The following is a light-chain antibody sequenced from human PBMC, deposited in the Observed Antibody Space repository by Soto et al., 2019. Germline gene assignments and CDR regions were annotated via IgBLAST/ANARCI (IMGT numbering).Light chain of an antibody. J-gene: IGKJ3*01. CDR2: DAS. CDR1: QDISNY. Sequence: DIQMTQSPSSLSASVGDRVTITCQASQDISNYLNWYQQKPGKAPKLLIYDASNLETGVPTRFSGSGSGTDFTFTIIRLQPEDIATYYCQQYDNLPFTFGPGTKVDIK. V-gene: IGKV1-33*01. CDR3: QQYDNLPFT.